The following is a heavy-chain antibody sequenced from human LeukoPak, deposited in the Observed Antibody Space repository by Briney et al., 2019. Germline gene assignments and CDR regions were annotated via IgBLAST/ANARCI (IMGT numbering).Heavy chain of an antibody. V-gene: IGHV1-24*01. CDR3: ATGPLWFGERPLDY. CDR1: GYTLTELS. CDR2: FDPEDGET. D-gene: IGHD3-10*01. J-gene: IGHJ4*02. Sequence: GASVKVSCKVSGYTLTELSMHWVRQAPGKGLEWMGGFDPEDGETIYAQKFQGRVTMTEDTSTDTAYMELSSLRSEDTAVYYCATGPLWFGERPLDYWGQGTLVTVSS.